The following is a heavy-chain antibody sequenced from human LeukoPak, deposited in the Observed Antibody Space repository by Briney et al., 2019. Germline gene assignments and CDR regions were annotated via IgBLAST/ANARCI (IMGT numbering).Heavy chain of an antibody. Sequence: SETLSLTCAVYGGSFSSYYWSWIRQPAGKGLEWIGRIYTSGSTNYNPSLKSRVTMSVDTSKNQFSLKLSSVTAADTAVYYCARETDRAPDAFDIWGQGTMVTVSS. CDR3: ARETDRAPDAFDI. J-gene: IGHJ3*02. D-gene: IGHD5-18*01. V-gene: IGHV4-4*07. CDR2: IYTSGST. CDR1: GGSFSSYY.